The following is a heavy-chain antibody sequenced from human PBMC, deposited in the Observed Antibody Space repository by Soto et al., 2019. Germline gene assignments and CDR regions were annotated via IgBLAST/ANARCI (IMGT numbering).Heavy chain of an antibody. CDR3: ARDRAKWKDYYYYGMDV. CDR2: IYYSGST. Sequence: QVQLQESGPGLVKRSQTLSLTCTVSGGSISSGDDFWTWIRQPPGKGLEWIGYIYYSGSTYYNPSLKSRLTMSVDTSKNQFSLKLSSVTAADTAVYYCARDRAKWKDYYYYGMDVWGQGTTVTVSS. CDR1: GGSISSGDDF. J-gene: IGHJ6*02. V-gene: IGHV4-30-4*01. D-gene: IGHD1-20*01.